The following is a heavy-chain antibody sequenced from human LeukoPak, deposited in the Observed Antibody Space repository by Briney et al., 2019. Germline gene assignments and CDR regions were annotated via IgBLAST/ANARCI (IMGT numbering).Heavy chain of an antibody. CDR1: GFTFSNYA. J-gene: IGHJ4*02. D-gene: IGHD2-15*01. CDR3: AKSTPNIVVVVAANRGLDY. V-gene: IGHV3-23*01. Sequence: TGGSLRLSCAASGFTFSNYAINWVRQAPGKGLEWVSSISGSGDDPSYADSVEGRFTISRDNSRNTLYLQMNSLRAEDTAVYYCAKSTPNIVVVVAANRGLDYWGQGTLVTVSS. CDR2: ISGSGDDP.